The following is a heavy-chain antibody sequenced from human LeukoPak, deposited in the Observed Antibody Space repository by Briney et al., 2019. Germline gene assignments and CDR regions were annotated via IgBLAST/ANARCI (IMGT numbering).Heavy chain of an antibody. CDR1: GYTFTSYY. CDR3: ASDFCGGDCYFPEAGDY. Sequence: ASVKVSCKASGYTFTSYYMHWVRQAPGQGLEWMGWISAYNGNTNYAQKLQGRVTMTTDTSTSTAYMELRSLRSDDTAVYYCASDFCGGDCYFPEAGDYWGQGTLVTVSS. V-gene: IGHV1-18*04. J-gene: IGHJ4*02. D-gene: IGHD2-21*02. CDR2: ISAYNGNT.